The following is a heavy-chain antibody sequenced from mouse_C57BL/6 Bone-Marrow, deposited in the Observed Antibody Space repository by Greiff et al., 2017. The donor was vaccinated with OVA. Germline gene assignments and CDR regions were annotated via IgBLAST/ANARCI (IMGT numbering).Heavy chain of an antibody. D-gene: IGHD1-1*01. CDR2: INPGSGGT. CDR1: GYAFTNYL. Sequence: VQLQQSGAELVRPGTSVKVSCKASGYAFTNYLIEWVKQRPGQGLEWIGVINPGSGGTNYNEKFKGKATLTADKSSSTAYMQLSSLTSEDSAVYYCARKDYGSRDYWGQGTTLTVSS. V-gene: IGHV1-54*01. J-gene: IGHJ2*01. CDR3: ARKDYGSRDY.